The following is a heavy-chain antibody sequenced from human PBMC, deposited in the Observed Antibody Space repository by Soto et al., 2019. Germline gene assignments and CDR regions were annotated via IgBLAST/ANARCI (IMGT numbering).Heavy chain of an antibody. J-gene: IGHJ4*02. CDR2: ITSDGGVT. CDR1: GFTFSDYS. D-gene: IGHD4-17*01. CDR3: ARLPKGSTVTS. V-gene: IGHV3-48*02. Sequence: EVQLVESGGGLVHPGGSLRLSCAASGFTFSDYSMNWVRQAPGKGLEWVSYITSDGGVTYHADSVKGRFSVSRDNDKKSLFLQMNSLRDEDTAVYYCARLPKGSTVTSWGQGTLVTVSS.